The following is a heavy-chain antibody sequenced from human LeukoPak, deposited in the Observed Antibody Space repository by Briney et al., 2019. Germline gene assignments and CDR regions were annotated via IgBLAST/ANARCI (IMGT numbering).Heavy chain of an antibody. Sequence: GGSLRLSCAASGFTLSSYSMNWVRQAPGKGLEWVSYISSSGSTIYYADSVKGRFTISRDNAKNSLYLQMNSLRAEDTAVYYCARDYDILTGYYSFDYWGQGTLVTVSS. D-gene: IGHD3-9*01. J-gene: IGHJ4*02. CDR1: GFTLSSYS. CDR2: ISSSGSTI. V-gene: IGHV3-48*04. CDR3: ARDYDILTGYYSFDY.